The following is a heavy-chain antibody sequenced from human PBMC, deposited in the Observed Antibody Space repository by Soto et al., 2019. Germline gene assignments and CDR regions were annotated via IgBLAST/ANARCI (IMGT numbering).Heavy chain of an antibody. CDR2: IIPISDTT. J-gene: IGHJ6*02. CDR3: ARSQGSSTSLEIYYYYYGMDV. V-gene: IGHV1-69*01. CDR1: GSTFSSYA. D-gene: IGHD2-2*01. Sequence: QVQLVQSGAEVKKPGSSVKVSCKAAGSTFSSYAISWVRQAPGQELEWMGGIIPISDTTNYAQKVQGRVTINADESTSTAYMELRSLSSEDTAVYYSARSQGSSTSLEIYYYYYGMDVWGQGTTVTVSS.